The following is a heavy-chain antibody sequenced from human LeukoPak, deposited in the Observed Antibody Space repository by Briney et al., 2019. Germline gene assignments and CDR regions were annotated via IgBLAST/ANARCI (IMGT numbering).Heavy chain of an antibody. D-gene: IGHD6-6*01. Sequence: SLRLSCAASGFTFDDYAMHWVRQAPGKGLEWVSGISWNSGSIGYADSVKGRFTISRDNAKNSLYLQMNSLRAEDTAVYYCARDSSSSTLDYWGQGTLVTVSS. V-gene: IGHV3-9*01. CDR2: ISWNSGSI. CDR3: ARDSSSSTLDY. CDR1: GFTFDDYA. J-gene: IGHJ4*02.